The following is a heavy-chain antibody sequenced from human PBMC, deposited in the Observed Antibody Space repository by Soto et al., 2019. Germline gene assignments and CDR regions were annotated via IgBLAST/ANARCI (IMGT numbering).Heavy chain of an antibody. CDR1: GGSFSGYY. Sequence: QVQLQQWGAGLLKPSETLSLTCAVYGGSFSGYYWSWIRQPQGKGLEWIGEINPSGSTNNNPSLKTRVTISVDTSKNQFSLKLSSVTAADTAVYYCARNRITMVRGTKRNWFDPWGQGTLVTVSS. CDR3: ARNRITMVRGTKRNWFDP. V-gene: IGHV4-34*01. J-gene: IGHJ5*02. CDR2: INPSGST. D-gene: IGHD3-10*01.